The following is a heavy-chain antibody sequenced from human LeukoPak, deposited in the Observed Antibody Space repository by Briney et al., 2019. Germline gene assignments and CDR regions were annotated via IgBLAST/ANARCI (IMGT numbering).Heavy chain of an antibody. CDR1: GHSFTNYW. D-gene: IGHD5-24*01. CDR3: ARHWRGGDGYNFDY. Sequence: GESLKISCKGSGHSFTNYWINWVRQMPEKGLEWMGRIDPSDSYTKYSPSFQDHVTISVDKSISTAYLQWSSLKASDTAMYYCARHWRGGDGYNFDYWGQGTLVTVSS. CDR2: IDPSDSYT. J-gene: IGHJ4*02. V-gene: IGHV5-10-1*01.